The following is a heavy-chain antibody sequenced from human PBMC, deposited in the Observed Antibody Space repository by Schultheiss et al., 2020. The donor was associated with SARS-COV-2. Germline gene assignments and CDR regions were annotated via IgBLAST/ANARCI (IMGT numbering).Heavy chain of an antibody. CDR2: ISYDGSNK. Sequence: GGSLRLSCAASGFTFSSYGMHWVRQAPGKGLEWVAVISYDGSNKYYADSVKGRFTISRDNSKNTLYLEMNSLRGEDSAVYYCARGRGYYDFWSGYYTSYYYGMDVWGQGTTVTVSS. CDR1: GFTFSSYG. D-gene: IGHD3-3*01. V-gene: IGHV3-30*03. CDR3: ARGRGYYDFWSGYYTSYYYGMDV. J-gene: IGHJ6*02.